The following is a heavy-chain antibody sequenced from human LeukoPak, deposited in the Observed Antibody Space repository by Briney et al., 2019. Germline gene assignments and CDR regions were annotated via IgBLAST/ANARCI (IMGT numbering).Heavy chain of an antibody. D-gene: IGHD3-10*01. CDR3: ARHAQYYYGSGSYSWFDP. J-gene: IGHJ5*02. Sequence: SETLSLTCAVYGGSFSGYYWSWIRQPPGKGLEWIGEINHSGSTNYNPSLKSRVTISVDTSKNQFSLKLSSVTAADTAVYYCARHAQYYYGSGSYSWFDPWGQGTLVTVSS. V-gene: IGHV4-34*01. CDR1: GGSFSGYY. CDR2: INHSGST.